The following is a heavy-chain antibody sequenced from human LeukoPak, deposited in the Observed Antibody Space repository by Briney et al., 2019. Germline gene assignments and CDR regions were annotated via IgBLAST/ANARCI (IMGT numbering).Heavy chain of an antibody. Sequence: PSETLSLTCTVSGGSNSSYYWSWIRQPPGKRLEWIGYIYYSGSTNYNPSLKSRVTISVDTAKNHFSLKLRSVTAADTAVYYCARGLGGSYGAWYAFDFWGQGTMVTVSS. CDR3: ARGLGGSYGAWYAFDF. D-gene: IGHD5-18*01. CDR1: GGSNSSYY. J-gene: IGHJ3*01. CDR2: IYYSGST. V-gene: IGHV4-59*08.